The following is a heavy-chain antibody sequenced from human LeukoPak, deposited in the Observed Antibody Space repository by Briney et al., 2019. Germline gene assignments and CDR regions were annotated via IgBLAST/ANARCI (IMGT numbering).Heavy chain of an antibody. V-gene: IGHV1-8*01. CDR2: MNPNSGNT. CDR1: GYTFTSYD. J-gene: IGHJ4*02. D-gene: IGHD3-9*01. Sequence: ASVKVSCKASGYTFTSYDINWVRQATGQGLEWMGWMNPNSGNTGYAQKFQGRVTMTRNTSISTAYMELSSLRSEDTAVYYCATRLDILTGYYGDFDYWGQGTLVTVSS. CDR3: ATRLDILTGYYGDFDY.